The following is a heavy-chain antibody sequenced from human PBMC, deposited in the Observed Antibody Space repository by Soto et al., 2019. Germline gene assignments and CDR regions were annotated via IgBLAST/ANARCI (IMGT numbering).Heavy chain of an antibody. V-gene: IGHV3-30*03. CDR2: ISHDGKRD. J-gene: IGHJ3*02. CDR1: GFTFSNYA. D-gene: IGHD4-17*01. CDR3: ARGQRYGDYSFYRALDI. Sequence: QVQLVESGGGVVQPGTSLRLSCAASGFTFSNYALHWVRQAPGKGLEWVAAISHDGKRDYYTESVKSRFTISRDNSKNTLFMEMNGLRADDTAVYSCARGQRYGDYSFYRALDIWGQGTMVTVSS.